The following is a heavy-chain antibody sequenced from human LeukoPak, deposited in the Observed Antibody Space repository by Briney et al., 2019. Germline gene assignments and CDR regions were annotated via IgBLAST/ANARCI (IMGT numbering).Heavy chain of an antibody. V-gene: IGHV3-20*04. J-gene: IGHJ4*02. Sequence: GGSLRLSCAASGFTFDDYGMSWVRQGPGKGLEWVSGINWNGATTNYADSVKGRFTISRDNAKSSLYLQMNNLRAEDTALYYCARYFDSSGGPFDYWGQGNLVTVSS. CDR1: GFTFDDYG. CDR3: ARYFDSSGGPFDY. D-gene: IGHD3-22*01. CDR2: INWNGATT.